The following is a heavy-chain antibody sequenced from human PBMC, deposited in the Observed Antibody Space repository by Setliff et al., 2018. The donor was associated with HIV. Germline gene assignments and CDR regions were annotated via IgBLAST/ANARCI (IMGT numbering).Heavy chain of an antibody. CDR1: AFIFSSYG. CDR3: AHYNTREALDT. J-gene: IGHJ3*02. CDR2: ISGRDGRT. V-gene: IGHV3-23*01. Sequence: GGSLRLSCEASAFIFSSYGMHWVRQAPGKGLEWVSTISGRDGRTYYADSVKGRFTISRDNSKNTLYLQMNSLTTEDTAVYYCAHYNTREALDTWGQGTMVTVSS. D-gene: IGHD3-22*01.